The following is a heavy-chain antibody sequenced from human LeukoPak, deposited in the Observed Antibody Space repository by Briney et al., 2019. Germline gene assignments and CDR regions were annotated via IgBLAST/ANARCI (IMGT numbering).Heavy chain of an antibody. CDR1: GFTFSSYW. D-gene: IGHD1-26*01. CDR3: ARDKIVGPTTLDY. Sequence: GGSLRLSCAASGFTFSSYWMSWVRQAPEKGLEWVANIKQDGYEKYYVDSVKGRFTISRDNAKNSLYLQMNSLRADDTAIYYCARDKIVGPTTLDYWGQGTLVTVSS. J-gene: IGHJ4*02. V-gene: IGHV3-7*01. CDR2: IKQDGYEK.